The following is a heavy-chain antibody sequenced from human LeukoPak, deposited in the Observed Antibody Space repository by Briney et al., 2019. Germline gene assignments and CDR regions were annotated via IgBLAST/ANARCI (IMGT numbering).Heavy chain of an antibody. D-gene: IGHD3-10*01. CDR2: IIPILGIA. Sequence: SVTVSCTASVGTFISYAISWVRQAPGQGREWVGGIIPILGIANYAQKFKGRVTITADKSTSTAYMELSSLRSEDTAVYYCARSFRGVVRGVTSSIWFDRWGQGTLVTVSS. J-gene: IGHJ5*02. V-gene: IGHV1-69*10. CDR3: ARSFRGVVRGVTSSIWFDR. CDR1: VGTFISYA.